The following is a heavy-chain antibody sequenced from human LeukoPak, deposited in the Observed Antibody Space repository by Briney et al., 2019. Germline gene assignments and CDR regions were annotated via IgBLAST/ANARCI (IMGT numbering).Heavy chain of an antibody. CDR2: IGSSGSTI. D-gene: IGHD2-15*01. Sequence: GGSLRLSCAASGFTFSDYYMSWIRQAPGKGLEWVSYIGSSGSTIYYADSVKGRFTISRDNAKNSLYLQMNSLRAEDTAVYYCAREYCSGGSCYHYYYMDVWGKGTTVTVSS. CDR1: GFTFSDYY. V-gene: IGHV3-11*01. J-gene: IGHJ6*03. CDR3: AREYCSGGSCYHYYYMDV.